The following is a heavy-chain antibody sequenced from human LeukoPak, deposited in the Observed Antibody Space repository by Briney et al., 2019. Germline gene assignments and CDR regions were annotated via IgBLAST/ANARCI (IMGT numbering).Heavy chain of an antibody. V-gene: IGHV3-49*03. CDR1: GFTFGDYA. D-gene: IGHD3-10*01. CDR3: TRESLWFGGPDAFDI. CDR2: IRSKAYGGTT. J-gene: IGHJ3*02. Sequence: GRSLRLSCTASGFTFGDYAMSWFRQAPGKGLEWVGFIRSKAYGGTTEYAASVKGRFTISRDDSKSIAYLQMNSLKTEDTAVYYCTRESLWFGGPDAFDIWGQGTMVTVSS.